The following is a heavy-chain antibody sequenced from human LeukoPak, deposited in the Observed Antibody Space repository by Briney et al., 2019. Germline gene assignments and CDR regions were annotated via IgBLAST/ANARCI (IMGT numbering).Heavy chain of an antibody. V-gene: IGHV4-39*01. CDR1: GGSTSSSSYY. CDR2: IYYSGST. CDR3: ARQDYYVSGGYYYYMDV. J-gene: IGHJ6*03. Sequence: SETLSLTCTVSGGSTSSSSYYWGWIRQPPGKGLEWIGSIYYSGSTCYNPSLKSRVTISVDTSKNQFSLKLSSVTAADTAVYYCARQDYYVSGGYYYYMDVWGKGTTVTVSS. D-gene: IGHD3-10*02.